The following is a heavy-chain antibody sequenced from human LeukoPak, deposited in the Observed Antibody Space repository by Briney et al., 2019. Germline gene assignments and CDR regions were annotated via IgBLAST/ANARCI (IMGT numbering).Heavy chain of an antibody. CDR2: IYYSGST. Sequence: SETLSLTCTVSGGSISSYYWSWLRQPPGKGLEWIGYIYYSGSTNYNPSLKSRITISVDTSKNQFSLKLSSVTAADTAVYYCARTTVGAHYYYYYMDVWGKGTTVTVSS. J-gene: IGHJ6*03. D-gene: IGHD1-26*01. CDR3: ARTTVGAHYYYYYMDV. V-gene: IGHV4-59*01. CDR1: GGSISSYY.